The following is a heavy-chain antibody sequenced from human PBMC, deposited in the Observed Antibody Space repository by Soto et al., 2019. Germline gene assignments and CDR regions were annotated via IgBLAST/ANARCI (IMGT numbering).Heavy chain of an antibody. V-gene: IGHV1-69*12. CDR3: AVNGYSGYDHYYYYYGMDV. CDR2: IIPIFGTA. J-gene: IGHJ6*02. D-gene: IGHD5-12*01. CDR1: GGTFSSYA. Sequence: QVQLVQSGAEVKKPGSSVKVSCKASGGTFSSYAISWVRQAPGQGLEWMGGIIPIFGTANYAQKFQGRVTSTADESTSTAYMELSSLRSEDTAVYYCAVNGYSGYDHYYYYYGMDVWGQGTTVTVSS.